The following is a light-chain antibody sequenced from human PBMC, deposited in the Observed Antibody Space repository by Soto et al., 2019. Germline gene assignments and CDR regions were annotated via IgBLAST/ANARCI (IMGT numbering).Light chain of an antibody. V-gene: IGKV2-28*01. J-gene: IGKJ4*01. CDR1: QSLLHSNGYNY. Sequence: DIVMTQSPLSLPVTPGEPASISCRSSQSLLHSNGYNYLDWYLQKQRRSPQLLIYLGSNRASGVPDRFSGSGSGPEFTLKISSVEAEDVGVYYCMQDLQNPPDFGGGTKVEIK. CDR3: MQDLQNPPD. CDR2: LGS.